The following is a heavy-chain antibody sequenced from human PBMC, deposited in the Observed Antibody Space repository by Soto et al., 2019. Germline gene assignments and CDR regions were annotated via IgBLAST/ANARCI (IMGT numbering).Heavy chain of an antibody. Sequence: GASVKVSCKASGGTFSSYTISWVRQAPGQGLEWMGRIIPILGIANYAQKFKGRVTITADKSTSTAYMEQSSLRSEDTAVYYCARVYPLASGSYGFGWDSYYFDYWGQGTLVTVSS. CDR1: GGTFSSYT. J-gene: IGHJ4*02. CDR3: ARVYPLASGSYGFGWDSYYFDY. D-gene: IGHD3-10*01. V-gene: IGHV1-69*02. CDR2: IIPILGIA.